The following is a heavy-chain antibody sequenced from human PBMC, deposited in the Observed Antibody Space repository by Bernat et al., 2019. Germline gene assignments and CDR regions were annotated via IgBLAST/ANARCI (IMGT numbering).Heavy chain of an antibody. J-gene: IGHJ4*02. CDR2: ITSYGSIT. V-gene: IGHV3-74*01. CDR1: GFTFSRAW. D-gene: IGHD3-10*01. CDR3: WGSESCLGFDN. Sequence: EVQLVESGGGLVQPGGSLRLSCAVSGFTFSRAWMHWVRQVPGQGLDWVSRITSYGSITYADSVKGRFIISRDNAKSTAYLQMNSLRADDTAVYYCWGSESCLGFDNWGQGTLVTVSS.